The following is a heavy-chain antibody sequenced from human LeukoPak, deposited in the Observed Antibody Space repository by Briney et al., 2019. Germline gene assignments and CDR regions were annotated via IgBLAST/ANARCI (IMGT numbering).Heavy chain of an antibody. D-gene: IGHD2-15*01. CDR3: VADVVSAVGVLAS. V-gene: IGHV1-58*01. CDR2: IVVGSGNT. CDR1: GFTFLKSA. J-gene: IGHJ5*02. Sequence: SVKVSCKDSGFTFLKSAVQWVRQTRGQRLEWIGWIVVGSGNTNYAQKFSERVTITRDMSTSTAYMELSSLRSEDTAVYYCVADVVSAVGVLASWGQGTLVTVSS.